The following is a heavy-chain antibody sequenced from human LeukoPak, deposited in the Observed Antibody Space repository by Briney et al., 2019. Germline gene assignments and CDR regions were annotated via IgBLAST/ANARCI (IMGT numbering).Heavy chain of an antibody. Sequence: GGSLRLSCAASGFTVSSIFMSWVRQAPGKGLEWVSIIYSNGDTYYADSLKGRFTISRDNSKNTLYLQVKSLRAEVTAVYYCARGGAPNLADYWGPGTLVTVSS. J-gene: IGHJ4*02. CDR2: IYSNGDT. V-gene: IGHV3-53*01. D-gene: IGHD4/OR15-4a*01. CDR3: ARGGAPNLADY. CDR1: GFTVSSIF.